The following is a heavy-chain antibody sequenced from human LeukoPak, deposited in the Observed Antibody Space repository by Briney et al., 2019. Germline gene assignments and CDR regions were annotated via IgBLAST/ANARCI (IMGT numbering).Heavy chain of an antibody. CDR2: INHSGST. V-gene: IGHV4-34*01. CDR3: ARGRLHCSSTSCYTGAYYYYGMDV. J-gene: IGHJ6*02. Sequence: SETLSLTCAVYGGSFSGYSWTWIRQPPGKGLEWIGEINHSGSTNYNPSLKSRVTISLDTSKKQFSLKLSSVTAADTAVYYCARGRLHCSSTSCYTGAYYYYGMDVWGQGTTVTVSS. CDR1: GGSFSGYS. D-gene: IGHD2-2*02.